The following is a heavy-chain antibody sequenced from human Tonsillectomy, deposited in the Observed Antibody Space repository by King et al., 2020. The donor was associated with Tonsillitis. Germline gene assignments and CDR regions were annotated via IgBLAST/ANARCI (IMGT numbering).Heavy chain of an antibody. J-gene: IGHJ2*01. CDR2: SYYSGST. Sequence: QLQESGPGLVKPSETLSLTCTVSGDSITNYYWSWTRQPPGKGLEWFGNSYYSGSTNYNPSLKSRVTMSVDTSKNQVSLKLSSVTAADTAVYYCARHLNPYWYFDLWGRGTLVTVSS. CDR3: ARHLNPYWYFDL. V-gene: IGHV4-59*08. CDR1: GDSITNYY.